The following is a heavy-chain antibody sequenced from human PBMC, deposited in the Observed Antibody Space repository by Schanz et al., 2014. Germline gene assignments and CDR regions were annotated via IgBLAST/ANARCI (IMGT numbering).Heavy chain of an antibody. Sequence: QVQLVESGGGVVQPGRSLRLSCAASGFTFSSYAMHWVRQAPGKGLEWVAVISYDGRNKYYADSVKGRFTISRDNSKNTLYLQMNSLRAEDTAVYYCARDLEAYDGGGGGFDPWGQGTLVTVSS. CDR3: ARDLEAYDGGGGGFDP. V-gene: IGHV3-30-3*01. D-gene: IGHD2-21*01. CDR2: ISYDGRNK. CDR1: GFTFSSYA. J-gene: IGHJ5*02.